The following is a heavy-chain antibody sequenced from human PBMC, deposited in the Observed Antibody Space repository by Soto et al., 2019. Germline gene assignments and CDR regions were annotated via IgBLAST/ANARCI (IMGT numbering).Heavy chain of an antibody. CDR3: ARGRHRNPGY. D-gene: IGHD4-4*01. Sequence: ASVKVSCKTSGYTFINFGITWVRQAPGQGLEWVGKIRGYNGDTNYAPKRQGRVTMTTDTSTSTAYLELSTLRSDDTAVYYCARGRHRNPGYWGQGTMGTVYS. CDR1: GYTFINFG. CDR2: IRGYNGDT. V-gene: IGHV1-18*04. J-gene: IGHJ4*02.